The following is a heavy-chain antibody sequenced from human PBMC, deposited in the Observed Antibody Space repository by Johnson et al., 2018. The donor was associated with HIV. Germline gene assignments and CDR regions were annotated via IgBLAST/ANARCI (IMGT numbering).Heavy chain of an antibody. D-gene: IGHD7-27*01. V-gene: IGHV3-9*01. CDR3: ARDPTTQNSRLTGDFGAFDI. CDR1: GFTFADYA. Sequence: VQLVESGGGVVQPGGSLRLSCAASGFTFADYAMYWVRQVPGKGLEWVSGISWNSGTIDYAASVKGRFTISRDNAKNSLYLQMNSLRAEDTALYYCARDPTTQNSRLTGDFGAFDIWGQGTMVTVSS. J-gene: IGHJ3*02. CDR2: ISWNSGTI.